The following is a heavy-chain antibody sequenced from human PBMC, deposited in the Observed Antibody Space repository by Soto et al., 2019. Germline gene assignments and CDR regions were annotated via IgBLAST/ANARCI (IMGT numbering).Heavy chain of an antibody. V-gene: IGHV4-38-2*01. Sequence: SETLSLTCAVSGDSISSGCYWGWFRQHPRKRLEWIWSIYHSGSTYYNPSLKSRVTISVDTSKNQFSLKLSSVTAADTAMYYCARGLLYYYGSGRPSPFDYWGQGTLVTVSS. D-gene: IGHD3-10*01. J-gene: IGHJ4*02. CDR2: IYHSGST. CDR1: GDSISSGCY. CDR3: ARGLLYYYGSGRPSPFDY.